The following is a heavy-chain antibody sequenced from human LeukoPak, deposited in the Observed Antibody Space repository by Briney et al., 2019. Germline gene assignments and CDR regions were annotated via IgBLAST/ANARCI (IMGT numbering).Heavy chain of an antibody. J-gene: IGHJ6*02. CDR3: AKDAGRGYSGYDSAYYYYYGMDV. Sequence: PGGSLRLSCAASGFTFNNYAMSWVRQAPGKGLEWVSGTSVYGGNTYYADSVKGRFTLSRDNSKNTLYLQMNSLRAEDTAVYYCAKDAGRGYSGYDSAYYYYYGMDVWGQGTTVTVSS. CDR2: TSVYGGNT. D-gene: IGHD5-12*01. V-gene: IGHV3-23*01. CDR1: GFTFNNYA.